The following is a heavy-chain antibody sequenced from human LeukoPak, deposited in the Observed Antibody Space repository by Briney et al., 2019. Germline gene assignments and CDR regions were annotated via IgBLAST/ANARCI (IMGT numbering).Heavy chain of an antibody. V-gene: IGHV5-51*01. Sequence: GESLKISCKGSGYSFTSYWIGWVRQMPGKGLEWMGIIYPGDSDTRYSPSFQGQVTISADESISTAYLQWSSLKASDTAMYYCARQDYYDSSPYAFDIWGQGTMVTVSS. CDR3: ARQDYYDSSPYAFDI. CDR2: IYPGDSDT. J-gene: IGHJ3*02. D-gene: IGHD3-22*01. CDR1: GYSFTSYW.